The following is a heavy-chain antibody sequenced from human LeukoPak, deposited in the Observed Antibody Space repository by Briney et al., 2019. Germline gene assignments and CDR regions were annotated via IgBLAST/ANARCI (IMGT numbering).Heavy chain of an antibody. CDR3: AKRRYDSSGHFDS. J-gene: IGHJ4*02. CDR2: ISGSGSYT. V-gene: IGHV3-23*01. D-gene: IGHD3-22*01. CDR1: GFTVSDYS. Sequence: PGGSLRLSCAASGFTVSDYSMSWVRQAPGKGLEWVSAISGSGSYTDYADSVKGRFTTSKDNSKNTLYMRMSSLRAEDTAVYYCAKRRYDSSGHFDSWGQGTLVTVSS.